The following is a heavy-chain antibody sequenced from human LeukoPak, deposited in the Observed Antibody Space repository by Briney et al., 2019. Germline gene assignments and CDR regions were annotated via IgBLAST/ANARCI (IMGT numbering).Heavy chain of an antibody. V-gene: IGHV3-23*01. CDR1: GFTFSSYA. CDR3: ARGGHYYGSGSYADY. Sequence: PGGSLRLSCAASGFTFSSYAMSWVRQAPGKGLEWVSAISGSGGSTYYADSVKGRFTISRDNSKNTLYLQMNSLRAEDTAVYYCARGGHYYGSGSYADYWGQGTLVTVSS. D-gene: IGHD3-10*01. J-gene: IGHJ4*02. CDR2: ISGSGGST.